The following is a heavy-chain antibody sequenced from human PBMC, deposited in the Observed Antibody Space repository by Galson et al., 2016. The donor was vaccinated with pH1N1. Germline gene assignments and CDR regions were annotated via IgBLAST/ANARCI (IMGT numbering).Heavy chain of an antibody. CDR1: GGSVSRSGNY. V-gene: IGHV4-39*01. CDR3: ARSLMNQFEAFDI. J-gene: IGHJ3*02. Sequence: ETLSLTCTVSGGSVSRSGNYWSWIRQHPGKGLEWIGSIYYSGSTYYNSSLKSRVTITVDTSKNQFSLKLSSVTAADTAVYYCARSLMNQFEAFDIWGQGTMVTVSS. D-gene: IGHD1-14*01. CDR2: IYYSGST.